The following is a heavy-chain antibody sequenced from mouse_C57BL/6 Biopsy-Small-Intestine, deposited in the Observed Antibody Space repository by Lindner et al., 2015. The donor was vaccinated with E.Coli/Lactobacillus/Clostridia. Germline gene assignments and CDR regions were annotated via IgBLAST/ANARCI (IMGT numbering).Heavy chain of an antibody. CDR3: ARSWDGYYYAMDY. CDR2: IFPGSGST. V-gene: IGHV1-75*01. CDR1: GYTFTDYY. D-gene: IGHD2-3*01. J-gene: IGHJ4*01. Sequence: VQLQESGPELVKPGASVKISCKASGYTFTDYYINWVKQRPGQGLEWIGWIFPGSGSTYYNEKFKGKATLTVDKSSGTAYMLLSSLTSEDSAVYFCARSWDGYYYAMDYWGQGTSVTASS.